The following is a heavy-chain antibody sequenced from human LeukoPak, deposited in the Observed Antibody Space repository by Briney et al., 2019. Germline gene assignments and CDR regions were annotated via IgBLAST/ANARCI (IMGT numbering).Heavy chain of an antibody. CDR1: GGSISSYY. CDR2: IYTSGST. J-gene: IGHJ5*02. V-gene: IGHV4-4*07. D-gene: IGHD2-2*02. Sequence: NPSETLSLTCTVSGGSISSYYWSWIRQPAGKGLEWIGRIYTSGSTNYNPSLKSRVTMSVDTSKNQFSLKLSSVTAADTAVYYCASNARGCSSTSCHRGWFDPWGQGTLVTVSS. CDR3: ASNARGCSSTSCHRGWFDP.